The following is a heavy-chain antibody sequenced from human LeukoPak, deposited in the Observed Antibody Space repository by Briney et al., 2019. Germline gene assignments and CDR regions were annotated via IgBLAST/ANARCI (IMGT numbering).Heavy chain of an antibody. CDR3: ARQYDFWSGYLDY. V-gene: IGHV4-31*03. CDR1: GGSISSGGYY. D-gene: IGHD3-3*01. CDR2: IYYSRST. J-gene: IGHJ4*02. Sequence: SETLSLTCTVSGGSISSGGYYWSWIRQHPGKGLEWIGYIYYSRSTYYNPSLKSRVTISVDTSKNQFSLKLSSVTAADTAVYYCARQYDFWSGYLDYWGQGTLVTVSS.